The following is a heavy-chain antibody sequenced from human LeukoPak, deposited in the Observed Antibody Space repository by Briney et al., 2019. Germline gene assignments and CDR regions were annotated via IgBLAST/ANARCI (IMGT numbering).Heavy chain of an antibody. CDR1: GFTFSSYG. J-gene: IGHJ6*04. Sequence: GGSLRLSCAASGFTFSSYGMHWVRQAPGKGLEWVAVISYDGSNKYYADSVKGRFTISRDNSKNTLYLRMNSLRAEDTAVYYCAKDREGGMDVWGKGTTVTVSS. CDR2: ISYDGSNK. V-gene: IGHV3-30*18. CDR3: AKDREGGMDV. D-gene: IGHD3-10*01.